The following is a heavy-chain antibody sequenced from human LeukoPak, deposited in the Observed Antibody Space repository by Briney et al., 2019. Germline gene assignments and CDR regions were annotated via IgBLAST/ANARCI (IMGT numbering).Heavy chain of an antibody. CDR3: AKDRRYSGSYYYYYGMDV. Sequence: SGGSLRLSCAASGFTFSSYAMSWVRQAPGKGLEWVAVISYDGSNKYYADSVKGRFTISRDNSKNTLYLQMNSLRAEDTAVYYCAKDRRYSGSYYYYYGMDVWGQGTTVTVSS. J-gene: IGHJ6*02. V-gene: IGHV3-30*18. D-gene: IGHD1-26*01. CDR2: ISYDGSNK. CDR1: GFTFSSYA.